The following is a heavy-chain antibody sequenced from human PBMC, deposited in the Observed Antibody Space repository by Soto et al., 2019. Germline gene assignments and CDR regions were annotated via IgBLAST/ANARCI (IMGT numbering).Heavy chain of an antibody. D-gene: IGHD2-2*01. CDR2: ISSSSSYI. Sequence: PGGSLRLSCAASGFTFSSYSMNWVRQAPGKGLEWVSSISSSSSYIYYADSVKGRFTISRDNAKNSLYLQMNSLRAEDTAVYYCARAIVVPAAQMYYFDYWGQGTLVTVSS. J-gene: IGHJ4*02. CDR3: ARAIVVPAAQMYYFDY. V-gene: IGHV3-21*01. CDR1: GFTFSSYS.